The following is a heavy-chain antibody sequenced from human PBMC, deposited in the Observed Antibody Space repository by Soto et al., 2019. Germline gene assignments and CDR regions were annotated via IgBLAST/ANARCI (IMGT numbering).Heavy chain of an antibody. D-gene: IGHD3-3*02. Sequence: SVKVSCKTSGGTFSSYAISWVRQAPGQGLEWMGGIVPIVDTSTYAQKFQGRVTITADESTSTAYMELSSLRSDDTAIYYWVRVEAFLAYPNNWGQGPLVPV. CDR2: IVPIVDTS. V-gene: IGHV1-69*13. CDR3: VRVEAFLAYPNN. J-gene: IGHJ4*02. CDR1: GGTFSSYA.